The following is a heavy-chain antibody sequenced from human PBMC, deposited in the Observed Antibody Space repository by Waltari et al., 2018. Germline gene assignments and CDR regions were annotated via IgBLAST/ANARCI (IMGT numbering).Heavy chain of an antibody. V-gene: IGHV3-15*04. Sequence: EVQLVESGGGLVKPGGSLRLSCAVSGLTFNHAWMGWVRQAPGEGLEWVGHSESKTEGGTTDYAAPVKGRFTISRDDSKNTRYLQMNSLKTGDTAVYYCTTTRWFTFDYWGQGTLVTVSS. D-gene: IGHD2-15*01. CDR1: GLTFNHAW. CDR2: SESKTEGGTT. CDR3: TTTRWFTFDY. J-gene: IGHJ4*02.